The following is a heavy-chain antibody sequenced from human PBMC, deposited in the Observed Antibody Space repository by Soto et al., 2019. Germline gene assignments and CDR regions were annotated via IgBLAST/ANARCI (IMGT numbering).Heavy chain of an antibody. CDR3: GRGGLELMRSSWYGFFDY. J-gene: IGHJ4*02. D-gene: IGHD6-13*01. CDR2: IYYSGST. V-gene: IGHV4-31*03. Sequence: PSETLSLTCTVSGGSISSGGYYWSWIRQHPGKGLEWIGYIYYSGSTCYNPSLKSRVTISVDTSKNQFSLKLSSVTAADTAVYYCGRGGLELMRSSWYGFFDYWGQGTLVTVSS. CDR1: GGSISSGGYY.